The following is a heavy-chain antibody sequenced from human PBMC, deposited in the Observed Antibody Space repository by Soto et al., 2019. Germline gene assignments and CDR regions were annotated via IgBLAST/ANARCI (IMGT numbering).Heavy chain of an antibody. CDR1: GFTFSNYN. Sequence: GGSLRLSCVASGFTFSNYNMNWVRQAPGKGLEWVSHISGTGVYIHYADAVKGRFTISRDNAKSSVYLQMNSLRAEDTAVYYCAREGALKPFSSWGQGALVTVSS. V-gene: IGHV3-21*01. CDR3: AREGALKPFSS. J-gene: IGHJ5*02. CDR2: ISGTGVYI.